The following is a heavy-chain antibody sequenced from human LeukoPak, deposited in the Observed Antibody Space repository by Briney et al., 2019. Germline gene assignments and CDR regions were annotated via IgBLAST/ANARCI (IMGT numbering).Heavy chain of an antibody. CDR3: ARVTRGATELHIDY. CDR2: IYYSGST. Sequence: PSETLSLTCTVSGGSISSSSYYWGWIRQPPGKGLKWIGSIYYSGSTYYNPSLKSRVTISVDTSKNQFSLRLSSVTAADTAVYYCARVTRGATELHIDYWGRGTLVTVSS. V-gene: IGHV4-39*07. J-gene: IGHJ4*02. D-gene: IGHD1-26*01. CDR1: GGSISSSSYY.